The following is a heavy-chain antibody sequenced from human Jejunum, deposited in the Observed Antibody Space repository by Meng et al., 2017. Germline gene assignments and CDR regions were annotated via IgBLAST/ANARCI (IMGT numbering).Heavy chain of an antibody. CDR1: GFTFSTYA. CDR2: ISVSADST. D-gene: IGHD1-7*01. J-gene: IGHJ2*01. CDR3: AKSQTGTTTNWYFDL. V-gene: IGHV3-23*01. Sequence: GESLKISCAASGFTFSTYALSWVRQAPGRGLEWVSGISVSADSTYYADSVKGRFIISRDNSKSTVFLYVNNVRAEDTAIYYCAKSQTGTTTNWYFDLWGHGTPVTVSS.